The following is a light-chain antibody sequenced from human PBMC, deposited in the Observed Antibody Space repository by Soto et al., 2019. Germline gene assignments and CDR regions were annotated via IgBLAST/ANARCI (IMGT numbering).Light chain of an antibody. J-gene: IGKJ4*01. V-gene: IGKV3-11*01. Sequence: EIVLTQSPATLSLSPGERATLSCRASQSAGSYLAWYQQKPGQAPRLLIYDASNRATGIPARFSGSGSGTDFTLTISSLEREDFAVYYCQQRTNWPLTFGGGTKVEIK. CDR2: DAS. CDR1: QSAGSY. CDR3: QQRTNWPLT.